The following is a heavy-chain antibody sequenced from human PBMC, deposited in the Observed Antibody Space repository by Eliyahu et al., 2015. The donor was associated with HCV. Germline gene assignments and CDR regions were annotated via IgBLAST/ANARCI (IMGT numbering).Heavy chain of an antibody. CDR1: GFTVSSNY. CDR3: ARDGYNWVDAFDI. CDR2: IYSGGST. Sequence: EVQLVESGGGLIQPGGSLRLSCAASGFTVSSNYMSWVRQAPGKGLEWVSVIYSGGSTYYADSVKGRFTISRDNSKNTLYLQMNSLRAEDTAVYYCARDGYNWVDAFDIWGQGTMVTVSS. V-gene: IGHV3-53*01. J-gene: IGHJ3*02. D-gene: IGHD5-24*01.